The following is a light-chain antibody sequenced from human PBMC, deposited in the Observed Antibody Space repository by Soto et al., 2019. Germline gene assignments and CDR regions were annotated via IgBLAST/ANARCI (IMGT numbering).Light chain of an antibody. CDR1: SSNIGAGYP. J-gene: IGLJ3*02. CDR3: QSYDSSLSGWV. V-gene: IGLV1-40*01. CDR2: GNT. Sequence: QSVLTQPPSVSGAPGQRVTVSCIGGSSNIGAGYPVHWYQQVPGTAPKLLIYGNTNGPSGVPDRFSGSKSGTSASLAITGLQAEDEADYYCQSYDSSLSGWVFGGGTKLTVL.